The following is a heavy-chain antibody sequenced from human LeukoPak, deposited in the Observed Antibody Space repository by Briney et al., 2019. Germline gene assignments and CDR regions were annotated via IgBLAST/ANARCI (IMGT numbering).Heavy chain of an antibody. CDR1: GSTFSSYA. CDR2: ISGSGGST. Sequence: GGSLRLSCAASGSTFSSYAMSWVRQAPGKGLEWVSAISGSGGSTYYADSVKGRFTISRDNSKNTLYLQMNSLRAEDTAVYYCAKGHTAMVVNYFDYWGQGTLVTVSS. V-gene: IGHV3-23*01. CDR3: AKGHTAMVVNYFDY. J-gene: IGHJ4*02. D-gene: IGHD5-18*01.